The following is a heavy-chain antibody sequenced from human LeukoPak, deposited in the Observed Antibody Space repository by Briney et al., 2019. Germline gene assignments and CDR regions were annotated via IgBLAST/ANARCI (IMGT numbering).Heavy chain of an antibody. CDR2: ISSTSNYI. CDR1: GLTFSSYA. CDR3: ARGGIITSYAFEI. Sequence: GGSLRLSCAASGLTFSSYAISWVRKAPGKGLEWVSCISSTSNYIFYADSVRGRFTISRDNAKNSLYLQMDSLRAEDTAVYYCARGGIITSYAFEIWGQGAMVTVS. J-gene: IGHJ3*02. V-gene: IGHV3-21*01. D-gene: IGHD1-26*01.